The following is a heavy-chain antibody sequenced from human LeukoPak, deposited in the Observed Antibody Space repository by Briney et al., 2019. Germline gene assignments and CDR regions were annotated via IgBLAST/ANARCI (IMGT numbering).Heavy chain of an antibody. CDR3: ARREGYYDSSAYMEGHFDY. Sequence: QPGRSLRLSCAASGFTFSSYAMHWVRQAPGKGLEWVAVISYDGSNKYYADSVKGRFTISRDNSKNTLYLQMNSLRAEDTAVYYCARREGYYDSSAYMEGHFDYWGQGTLVTVSS. CDR2: ISYDGSNK. V-gene: IGHV3-30-3*01. J-gene: IGHJ4*02. CDR1: GFTFSSYA. D-gene: IGHD3-22*01.